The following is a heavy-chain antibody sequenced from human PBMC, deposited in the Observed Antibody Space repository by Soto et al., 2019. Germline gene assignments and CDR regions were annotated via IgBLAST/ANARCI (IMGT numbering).Heavy chain of an antibody. Sequence: GGSLRLSCAASGFTFSSYGMHWVRQAPGKGLEWVAVISYDGSNKYYADSVKGRFTISRDNSKNTLYLQMNSLRAEDTAVYYCAKDREHPLRALGRKVHYYGMDVWGQGTTVTVSS. D-gene: IGHD1-1*01. CDR3: AKDREHPLRALGRKVHYYGMDV. J-gene: IGHJ6*02. V-gene: IGHV3-30*18. CDR1: GFTFSSYG. CDR2: ISYDGSNK.